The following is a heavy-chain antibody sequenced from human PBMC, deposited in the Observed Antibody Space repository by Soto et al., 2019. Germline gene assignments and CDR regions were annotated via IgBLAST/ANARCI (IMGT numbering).Heavy chain of an antibody. D-gene: IGHD1-26*01. CDR1: GDSVSSNSAA. CDR3: ARTVGWLDP. V-gene: IGHV6-1*01. CDR2: TYYRSKWYR. J-gene: IGHJ5*02. Sequence: SQTLSLTCVVSGDSVSSNSAAWNWIRQSPSRGLEWLGRTYYRSKWYREYAPSVKSRITINPDTSKNQFSLQLNSVSPEDAAVYYCARTVGWLDPWGQGSLVTVSS.